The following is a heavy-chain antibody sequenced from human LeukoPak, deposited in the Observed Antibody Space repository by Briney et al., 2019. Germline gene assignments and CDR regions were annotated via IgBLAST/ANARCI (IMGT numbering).Heavy chain of an antibody. CDR2: LSGTGGNT. D-gene: IGHD2-21*02. Sequence: GGSLRLSCAASAFTFSSYAMAWVRQAPGKGLEWVSTLSGTGGNTYYADSVRGRFTISRDNSKNTLYLQMNSLRAEDTAVYYCAKAWALTYLGGVDSWGQGTLVTVS. J-gene: IGHJ4*02. CDR3: AKAWALTYLGGVDS. V-gene: IGHV3-23*01. CDR1: AFTFSSYA.